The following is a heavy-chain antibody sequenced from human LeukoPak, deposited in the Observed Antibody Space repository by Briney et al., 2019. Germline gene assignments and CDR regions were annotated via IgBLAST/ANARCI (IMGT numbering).Heavy chain of an antibody. Sequence: ASVKVSCKASGYTFTRYAMNWVRQAPGQGLEWMGWINTNTGNPTYAQGFTGRFVFSLDTSVTTTYLQINGLEAEDTAVYYCARAYQRLGGLSFPDSWGQGTLVTVSS. CDR3: ARAYQRLGGLSFPDS. CDR2: INTNTGNP. J-gene: IGHJ5*01. V-gene: IGHV7-4-1*02. D-gene: IGHD3-16*02. CDR1: GYTFTRYA.